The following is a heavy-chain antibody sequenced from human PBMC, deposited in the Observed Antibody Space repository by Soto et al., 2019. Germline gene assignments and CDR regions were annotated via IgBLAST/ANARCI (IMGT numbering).Heavy chain of an antibody. CDR3: AIVMSYYDSSGYPPRYYYGMDV. CDR2: IYHSGST. J-gene: IGHJ6*02. CDR1: GGSISSSNW. V-gene: IGHV4-4*02. Sequence: SETLSLTCAVSGGSISSSNWWSWVRQPPGKGLEWIGEIYHSGSTNYNPSLKSRVTISVDKSKNQFSLKLSSVTAADTAVYYCAIVMSYYDSSGYPPRYYYGMDVWGQGTTVTVSS. D-gene: IGHD3-22*01.